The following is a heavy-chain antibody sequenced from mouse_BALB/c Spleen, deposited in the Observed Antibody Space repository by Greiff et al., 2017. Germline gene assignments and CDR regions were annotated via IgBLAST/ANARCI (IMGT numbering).Heavy chain of an antibody. CDR2: INPSSGYT. J-gene: IGHJ3*01. D-gene: IGHD2-3*01. CDR1: GYTFTSYT. CDR3: ARGDGPFAY. V-gene: IGHV1-4*02. Sequence: VQLQQSAAELARPGASVKMSCTASGYTFTSYTMHWVKQRPGQGLEWIGYINPSSGYTEYDQKFKDKTTLTADKSSSTAYMQLSSLTSEDSAVYYCARGDGPFAYWGQGTLVTVSA.